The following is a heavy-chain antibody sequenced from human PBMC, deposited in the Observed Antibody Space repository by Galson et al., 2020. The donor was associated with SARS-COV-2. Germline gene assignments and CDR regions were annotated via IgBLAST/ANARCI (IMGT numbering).Heavy chain of an antibody. CDR1: GYNFTNYW. V-gene: IGHV5-10-1*01. J-gene: IGHJ5*02. CDR2: IDPSDSYT. CDR3: ARHLRGYSSQNYFDP. D-gene: IGHD5-12*01. Sequence: HGESLKISCKGSGYNFTNYWISWVRQMHGKGLEWLGRIDPSDSYTNYSPSFQGHVTISADKSISTAYLQWTSLKASDTAMYYCARHLRGYSSQNYFDPWGQGTLVTVSS.